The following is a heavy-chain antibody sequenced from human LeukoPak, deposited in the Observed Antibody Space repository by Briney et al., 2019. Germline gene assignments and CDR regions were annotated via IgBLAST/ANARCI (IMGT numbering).Heavy chain of an antibody. CDR2: ISGDGSST. CDR1: GFTSDSYV. V-gene: IGHV3-43*02. Sequence: GGSPRLPCAASGFTSDSYVMHWVRQAAGKGLEGVAVISGDGSSTYYAESVKGRFTISRDNSKNTLYLQLNSLRTEDTAAYYCSRDFLSTGTTYYYYGMDVWGQGTAVSVSS. CDR3: SRDFLSTGTTYYYYGMDV. D-gene: IGHD1-1*01. J-gene: IGHJ6*02.